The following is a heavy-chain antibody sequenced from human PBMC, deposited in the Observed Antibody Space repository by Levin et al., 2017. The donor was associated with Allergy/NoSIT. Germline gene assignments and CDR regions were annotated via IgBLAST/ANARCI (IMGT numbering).Heavy chain of an antibody. D-gene: IGHD2-15*01. V-gene: IGHV1-46*03. J-gene: IGHJ4*02. CDR2: INPSGGST. CDR3: ARVVGCSGGSCYDNPFDY. CDR1: GYTFTSYY. Sequence: GESLKISCKASGYTFTSYYMHWVRQAPGQGLEWMGIINPSGGSTSYAQKFQGRVTMTRDTSTSTVYMELSSLRSEDTAVYYCARVVGCSGGSCYDNPFDYWGQGTLVTVSS.